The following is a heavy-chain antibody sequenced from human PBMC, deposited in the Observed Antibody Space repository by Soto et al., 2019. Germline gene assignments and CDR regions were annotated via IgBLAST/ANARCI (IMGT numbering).Heavy chain of an antibody. V-gene: IGHV3-74*01. CDR3: AKDRDSGSYDAVDY. D-gene: IGHD1-26*01. J-gene: IGHJ4*02. CDR1: GFIFKMYW. Sequence: EVQLVESGGGLVPPGGSVRLSCAASGFIFKMYWMHWVRQSPGKGLVWISRIYNDGTYSDYADSVKGRFTISRDNSKTILYLQMNSLRAEDTAVYYCAKDRDSGSYDAVDYWGQGTVVTVSS. CDR2: IYNDGTYS.